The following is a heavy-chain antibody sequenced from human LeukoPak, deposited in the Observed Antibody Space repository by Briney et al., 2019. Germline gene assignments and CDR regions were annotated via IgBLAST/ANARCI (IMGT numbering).Heavy chain of an antibody. CDR2: IWYDGSNK. D-gene: IGHD3-10*01. J-gene: IGHJ4*02. CDR1: GFTFSSYG. CDR3: ARDLHYYGSGSYYPLLDY. Sequence: GGSLRLSCAASGFTFSSYGMHWVRQAPGKGLEWVAVIWYDGSNKYYADSVKGRCTISRDNSKNTLYLQMNSLRAEDTAVYYCARDLHYYGSGSYYPLLDYWGQGTLVTVSS. V-gene: IGHV3-33*01.